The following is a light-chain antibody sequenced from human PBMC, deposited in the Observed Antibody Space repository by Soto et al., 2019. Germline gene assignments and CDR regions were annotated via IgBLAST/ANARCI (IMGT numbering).Light chain of an antibody. Sequence: KLLTQSPGSLSLSPGERATLFCRASQSLSSSLAWYQQKSGQAPRLIIYGTSRRATGVPVRFSGSGSGTDFTLTISSLQPEDFATYFCQQLNSYPLTFGQGTRLEIK. CDR3: QQLNSYPLT. CDR2: GTS. J-gene: IGKJ5*01. CDR1: QSLSSS. V-gene: IGKV3-15*01.